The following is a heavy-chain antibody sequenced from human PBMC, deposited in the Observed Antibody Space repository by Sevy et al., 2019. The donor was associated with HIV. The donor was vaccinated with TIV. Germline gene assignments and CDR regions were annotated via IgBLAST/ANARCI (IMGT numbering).Heavy chain of an antibody. CDR1: GDSVSNNIAA. CDR2: TYYKSEWYN. CDR3: ARDQNWGYDS. D-gene: IGHD7-27*01. V-gene: IGHV6-1*01. J-gene: IGHJ4*02. Sequence: SQTLSLTCAISGDSVSNNIAAWNRIRQSPSRGLEWLGRTYYKSEWYNDYAVSVKGRIVISPDTSKNQFSLQLNSVTPDDTAVYYCARDQNWGYDSWGQGTLVTVSS.